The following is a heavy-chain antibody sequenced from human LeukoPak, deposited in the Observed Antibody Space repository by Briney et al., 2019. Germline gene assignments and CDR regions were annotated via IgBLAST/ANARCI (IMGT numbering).Heavy chain of an antibody. V-gene: IGHV4-30-2*01. CDR3: ARVEGAYYGSSMDV. Sequence: SETLSLTCAVSGGSISSGGYSWSWIRQPPGKGLEWIGYIYHSGSTYYNPSLKSRVTISVDRSKNQFSLKLSSVTAADTAVYYCARVEGAYYGSSMDVWGHGTTVTVSS. J-gene: IGHJ6*02. D-gene: IGHD3-10*01. CDR2: IYHSGST. CDR1: GGSISSGGYS.